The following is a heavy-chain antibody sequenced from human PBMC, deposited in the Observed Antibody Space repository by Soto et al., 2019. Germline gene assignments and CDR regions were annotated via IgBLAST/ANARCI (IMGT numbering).Heavy chain of an antibody. J-gene: IGHJ4*02. CDR3: AHSGYYDSSGYYFSHFDF. CDR1: GFSLSTSGVG. CDR2: IYWDDDK. V-gene: IGHV2-5*02. Sequence: QITLKESGPTLVKPTQTLTLTCTFSGFSLSTSGVGVGWIRQPPGKALEWLALIYWDDDKRYSPSLQSRLTITKDTSKNQVLLTMTNMDPVDTATYYCAHSGYYDSSGYYFSHFDFWGQGTLVTVSS. D-gene: IGHD3-22*01.